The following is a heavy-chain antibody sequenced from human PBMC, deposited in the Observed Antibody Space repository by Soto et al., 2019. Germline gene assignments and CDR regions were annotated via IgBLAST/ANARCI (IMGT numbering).Heavy chain of an antibody. CDR1: GGSFSGYY. CDR3: ANDIIVIPGAKGLDY. V-gene: IGHV4-34*01. D-gene: IGHD2-2*01. CDR2: INHSGST. J-gene: IGHJ4*02. Sequence: PSETLSLTCAVYGGSFSGYYWSWIRQPPGKGLEWIGEINHSGSTNYNPSLKSRVTISVDTSKNQFSLKLSSVTAADTAVYYCANDIIVIPGAKGLDYWGQGALVTVSS.